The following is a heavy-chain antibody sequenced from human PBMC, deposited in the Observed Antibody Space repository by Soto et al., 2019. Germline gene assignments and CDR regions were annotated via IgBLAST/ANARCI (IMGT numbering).Heavy chain of an antibody. V-gene: IGHV3-21*01. CDR3: ARDRKIAVAGPAGMDV. CDR2: ISSSSSYI. Sequence: GGSLRLSCAASGFTFSSYSMNWVRQAPGKGLEWVSSISSSSSYIYYADSVKGRFTISRDNAKNSLYLQMNSPRAEDTAVYYCARDRKIAVAGPAGMDVWGQGTTVTVSS. J-gene: IGHJ6*02. CDR1: GFTFSSYS. D-gene: IGHD6-19*01.